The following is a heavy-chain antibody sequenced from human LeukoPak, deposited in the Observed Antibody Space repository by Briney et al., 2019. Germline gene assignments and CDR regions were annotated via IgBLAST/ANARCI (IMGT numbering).Heavy chain of an antibody. Sequence: GASVKVSCKASGYTFTSYGISWVRQASGQGLEWMGGIIPIFGTANYAQKFQGRVTITADESTSTAYMELSSLRSEDTAVYYCASTSGYCGIPRGGYYYYYMDVWGKGATVTVSS. CDR3: ASTSGYCGIPRGGYYYYYMDV. D-gene: IGHD3-3*01. V-gene: IGHV1-69*13. J-gene: IGHJ6*03. CDR2: IIPIFGTA. CDR1: GYTFTSYG.